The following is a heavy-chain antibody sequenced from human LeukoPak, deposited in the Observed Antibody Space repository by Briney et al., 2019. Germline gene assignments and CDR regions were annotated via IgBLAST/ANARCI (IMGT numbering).Heavy chain of an antibody. V-gene: IGHV3-74*01. CDR3: ARVRYCSSTSCYPYFDY. CDR1: GFTFSSYW. D-gene: IGHD2-2*01. J-gene: IGHJ4*02. Sequence: GGSLRLSCAASGFTFSSYWMHWVRQAPGKGLVWVSRINSDGSSTTYADSVKGRFTISRDNAKNTLYLQMNTLRAEDTAVYYCARVRYCSSTSCYPYFDYWGQGTLVAVSS. CDR2: INSDGSST.